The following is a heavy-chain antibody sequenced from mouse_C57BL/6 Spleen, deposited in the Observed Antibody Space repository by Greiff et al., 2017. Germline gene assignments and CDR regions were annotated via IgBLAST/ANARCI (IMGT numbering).Heavy chain of an antibody. Sequence: QVQLQQPGAELVRPGSSVKLSCKASGYTFTSYWMDWVKQRPGQGLEWIGNIYPSDSETPYNQKFKDKATLTVDKSSSTAYMQLSSLTSEDSAVYYCARVEGYDYAYFDDWGQGTTLTVSS. CDR3: ARVEGYDYAYFDD. D-gene: IGHD2-4*01. V-gene: IGHV1-61*01. J-gene: IGHJ2*01. CDR1: GYTFTSYW. CDR2: IYPSDSET.